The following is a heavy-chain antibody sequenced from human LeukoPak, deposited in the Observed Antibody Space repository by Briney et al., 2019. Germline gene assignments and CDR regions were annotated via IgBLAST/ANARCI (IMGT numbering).Heavy chain of an antibody. J-gene: IGHJ4*02. V-gene: IGHV3-7*01. CDR1: GFTFSTYW. CDR3: ARGLKTLERTVTPS. Sequence: GGSLRLSCAASGFTFSTYWMSWVRQAPGKGREWVANIKQDGSEKYYVDSVKGRFTISRDNAKNSLYLQMNSLRAEDTAVYYCARGLKTLERTVTPSWGQGTLVTVSS. D-gene: IGHD4-11*01. CDR2: IKQDGSEK.